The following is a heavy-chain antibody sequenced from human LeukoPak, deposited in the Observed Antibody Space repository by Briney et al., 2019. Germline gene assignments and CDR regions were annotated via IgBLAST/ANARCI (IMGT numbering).Heavy chain of an antibody. CDR2: IYPGDSDT. CDR1: GYSFTTYW. CDR3: ARQHGSGSYYSRAIDY. D-gene: IGHD3-10*01. J-gene: IGHJ4*02. Sequence: GESPQISCEASGYSFTTYWIGWVRQLPGKGLEWMGIIYPGDSDTRYSPSFQGQVTISADKSRSTAYLQWSSLKASDTAMYYCARQHGSGSYYSRAIDYWGQGTLVSVSS. V-gene: IGHV5-51*01.